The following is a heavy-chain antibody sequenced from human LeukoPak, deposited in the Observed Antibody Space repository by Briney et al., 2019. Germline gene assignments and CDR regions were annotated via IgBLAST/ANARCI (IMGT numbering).Heavy chain of an antibody. CDR3: AKGVRGSYYDDAFDI. D-gene: IGHD1-26*01. Sequence: PGGSLRLSCAASGFTFSSYGMHWVRQAPGKGLEWVAFIRYDGSNKYYADSVKGRFTLSRDNSKNTLYLQMNSLRAEDTAVYYCAKGVRGSYYDDAFDIWGQGTMVTVSS. CDR2: IRYDGSNK. J-gene: IGHJ3*02. V-gene: IGHV3-30*02. CDR1: GFTFSSYG.